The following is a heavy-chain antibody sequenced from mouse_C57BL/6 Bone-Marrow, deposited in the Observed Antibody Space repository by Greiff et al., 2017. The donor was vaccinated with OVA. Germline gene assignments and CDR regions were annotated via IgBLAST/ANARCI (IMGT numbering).Heavy chain of an antibody. J-gene: IGHJ4*01. Sequence: DVKLVESGGGLVQPGGSLKFSCAASGFTFSDYYMYWVRQTPEKGLEWVAYISNGGGSTYYHDNVKGRFTISRDNAKNTRYLHMSRLKSEDTATYYCARPPVEYRGQGTAVTVSS. V-gene: IGHV5-12*01. CDR1: GFTFSDYY. CDR3: ARPPVEY. CDR2: ISNGGGST.